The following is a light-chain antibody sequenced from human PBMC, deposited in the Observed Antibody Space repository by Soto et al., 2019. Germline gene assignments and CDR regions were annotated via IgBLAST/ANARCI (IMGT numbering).Light chain of an antibody. J-gene: IGKJ5*01. CDR3: QQAYSFPIT. CDR1: QDIRND. V-gene: IGKV1-17*01. Sequence: DIQMTQSPSSLSASVGDRVTITYRPSQDIRNDLGWFQLKPGKAPKRLIYAASRLQSGVPSRFSGSGSGTDFTLTINSLQPEDFATYYCQQAYSFPITFGQGTRLEIK. CDR2: AAS.